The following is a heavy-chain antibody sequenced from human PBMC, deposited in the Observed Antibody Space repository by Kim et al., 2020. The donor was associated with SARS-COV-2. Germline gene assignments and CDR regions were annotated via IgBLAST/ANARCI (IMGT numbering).Heavy chain of an antibody. V-gene: IGHV3-23*01. D-gene: IGHD3-9*01. Sequence: GGSLRLSCAASGFTFSSYAMSWVRQAPGKGLEWVSDISGSGGSTYYADSVKGRFTISRDNSKNTLYLQMNSLRAEDTAVYYCAKGANARYFDWLSIPDWFDPWGQGTRVTVSS. J-gene: IGHJ5*02. CDR2: ISGSGGST. CDR1: GFTFSSYA. CDR3: AKGANARYFDWLSIPDWFDP.